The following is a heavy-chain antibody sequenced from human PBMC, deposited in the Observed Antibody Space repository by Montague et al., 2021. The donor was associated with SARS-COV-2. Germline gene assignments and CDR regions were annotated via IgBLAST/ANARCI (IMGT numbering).Heavy chain of an antibody. CDR3: ARAFTDWLRYYGMDV. CDR1: GGSISSSSYY. V-gene: IGHV4-39*01. Sequence: SETLSLTCTVSGGSISSSSYYWGWIRQPPGKGLEWIGSIYYSGXTXYXXXXKXRVTISVDTSKNQFSLKLSSVTAADTAVYYCARAFTDWLRYYGMDVWGRGTTVTVSS. D-gene: IGHD3-9*01. CDR2: IYYSGXT. J-gene: IGHJ6*02.